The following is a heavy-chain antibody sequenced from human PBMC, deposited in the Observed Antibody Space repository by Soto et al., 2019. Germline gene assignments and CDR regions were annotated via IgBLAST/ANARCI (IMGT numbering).Heavy chain of an antibody. CDR2: INHSGST. CDR3: ARGWGADYYYYMDV. V-gene: IGHV4-34*01. D-gene: IGHD7-27*01. CDR1: GGSFSGYY. Sequence: PSETLSLTCAVYGGSFSGYYWSWIRQPPGKGLEWIGEINHSGSTNYNPSLKSRVTISVDTSKNQFSLKLSSVTAADTAVYYCARGWGADYYYYMDVWGKGTTVTVSS. J-gene: IGHJ6*03.